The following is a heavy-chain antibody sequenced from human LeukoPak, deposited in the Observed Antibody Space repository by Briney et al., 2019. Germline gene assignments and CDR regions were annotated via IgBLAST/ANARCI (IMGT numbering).Heavy chain of an antibody. CDR2: INSRSSTI. CDR3: TSHTGTGDAFRPFHI. D-gene: IGHD2-21*02. CDR1: GFTFSTHD. Sequence: GGSLRLSCAASGFTFSTHDVNWVRQAPGKGLEWVSFINSRSSTIYYADSVKGRFTISRDNAKNSLYLQMNSLRAEDTAVYYCTSHTGTGDAFRPFHIWGQGTMVTVSS. V-gene: IGHV3-48*04. J-gene: IGHJ3*02.